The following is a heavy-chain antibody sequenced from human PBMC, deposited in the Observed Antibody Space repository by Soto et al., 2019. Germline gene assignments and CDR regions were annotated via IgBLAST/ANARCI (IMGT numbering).Heavy chain of an antibody. J-gene: IGHJ6*01. D-gene: IGHD2-21*02. CDR2: MYNTGST. V-gene: IGHV4-59*01. Sequence: QVQLQESGPGLVKPSETLSLTCTVSGGTISRYYWSWIRQPPGKGLEWIGYMYNTGSTVYNPSFRSRVTISVDTSKNQFSLKLNSVTAADTAVYYGARDLWGYCGTDCYPLDVW. CDR1: GGTISRYY. CDR3: ARDLWGYCGTDCYPLDV.